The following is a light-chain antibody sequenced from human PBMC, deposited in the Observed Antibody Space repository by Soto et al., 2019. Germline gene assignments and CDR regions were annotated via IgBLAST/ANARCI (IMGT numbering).Light chain of an antibody. Sequence: EIVMTQSPATLSVSPGERATLSCRASQSVSNNLAWYQQKPGQAPRLLIYGASTRATGIPARFSGSGSGTEFTLTISSLQSEDFAVYYCQQYNDWPMYSCGQGTKLEIK. CDR1: QSVSNN. CDR2: GAS. V-gene: IGKV3-15*01. CDR3: QQYNDWPMYS. J-gene: IGKJ2*01.